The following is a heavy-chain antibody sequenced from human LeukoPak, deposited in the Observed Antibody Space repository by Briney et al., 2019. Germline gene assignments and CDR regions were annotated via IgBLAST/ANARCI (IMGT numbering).Heavy chain of an antibody. J-gene: IGHJ4*02. CDR3: ARASLAYCGGDCHFDY. Sequence: GSSLRLSCAASGFTFNNFGMHWVRQAPGKGLEWVAVVWYDGSNKYYADSVKGRFTISRDNSKNTLYLQMNSLRAEDTAVYYCARASLAYCGGDCHFDYWGQGTLVTVSS. D-gene: IGHD2-21*02. CDR2: VWYDGSNK. CDR1: GFTFNNFG. V-gene: IGHV3-33*01.